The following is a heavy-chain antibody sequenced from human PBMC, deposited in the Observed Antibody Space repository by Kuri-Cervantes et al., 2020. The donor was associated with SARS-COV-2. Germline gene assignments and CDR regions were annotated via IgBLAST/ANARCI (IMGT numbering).Heavy chain of an antibody. Sequence: GESLKISCAASGFTFSSYWMSWDRQAPGKGLEWVANIKQDVSEKYYVDSVKGRFTISRDNAKNSLYLQMNGLRAEDTAVYYRARDGRAVTSPRSDYWFQGTLVTVSS. CDR2: IKQDVSEK. CDR3: ARDGRAVTSPRSDY. V-gene: IGHV3-7*05. CDR1: GFTFSSYW. D-gene: IGHD4-17*01. J-gene: IGHJ4*02.